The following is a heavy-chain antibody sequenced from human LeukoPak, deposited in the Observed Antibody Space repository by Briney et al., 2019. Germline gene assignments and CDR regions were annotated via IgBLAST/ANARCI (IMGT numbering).Heavy chain of an antibody. CDR1: GGSISSSSYY. V-gene: IGHV4-39*07. J-gene: IGHJ4*02. D-gene: IGHD2-2*01. CDR3: ARVSPVPQDIVVVPAAGNYFDY. CDR2: IYYSGST. Sequence: PSETLSLTCTVSGGSISSSSYYWGWIRQPPGKGLEWIGSIYYSGSTYYNPSLKSRVTISVDTSKNQFSLKLSSVTAADTAVYYCARVSPVPQDIVVVPAAGNYFDYWGQGTLVTVSS.